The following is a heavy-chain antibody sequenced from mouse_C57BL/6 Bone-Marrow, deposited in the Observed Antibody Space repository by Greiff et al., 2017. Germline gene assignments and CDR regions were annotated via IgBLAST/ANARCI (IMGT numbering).Heavy chain of an antibody. J-gene: IGHJ1*03. Sequence: QVQLQQSGAELVMPGASVKLSCKASGYTFTSYWMHWVKQRPGQGLEWIGEIDPSDSYTNYNQKFKGKSTLTVDKSSSTAYMQLSILTSEDSAFYYCASSGYCGGGYFGGRGTATTVTLAS. CDR3: ASSGYCGGGYFGG. CDR2: IDPSDSYT. CDR1: GYTFTSYW. D-gene: IGHD3-1*01. V-gene: IGHV1-69*01.